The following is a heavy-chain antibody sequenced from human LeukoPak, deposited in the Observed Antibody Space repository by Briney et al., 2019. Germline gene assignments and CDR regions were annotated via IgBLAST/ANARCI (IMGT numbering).Heavy chain of an antibody. V-gene: IGHV3-23*01. Sequence: PGGSLRLSCAASGFTFSSYAMSWVRQAPGKGLKWVSAISGSDGSTYYAGSVKGRFTISRDNSKNTLYLQMNSLRAEDTAVYYCAKPYGDYAAVDAFDSWGQGTMVTLSS. CDR3: AKPYGDYAAVDAFDS. D-gene: IGHD4-17*01. J-gene: IGHJ3*02. CDR1: GFTFSSYA. CDR2: ISGSDGST.